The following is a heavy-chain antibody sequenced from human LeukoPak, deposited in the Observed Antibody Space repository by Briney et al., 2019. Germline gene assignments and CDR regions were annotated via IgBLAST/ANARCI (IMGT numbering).Heavy chain of an antibody. D-gene: IGHD6-13*01. CDR1: GYTFTGYY. Sequence: ASVKVSCKASGYTFTGYYMHWVRQAPGQGLEWMGWINPNSGGTNYAQKFQGRVTMTRDTSISTAYMELSRLRSDDTAVYYCARQQPLYYYYMDVWGKGTTVTISS. J-gene: IGHJ6*03. CDR3: ARQQPLYYYYMDV. V-gene: IGHV1-2*02. CDR2: INPNSGGT.